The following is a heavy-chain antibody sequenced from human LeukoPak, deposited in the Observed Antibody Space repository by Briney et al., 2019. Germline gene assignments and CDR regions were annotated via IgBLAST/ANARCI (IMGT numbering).Heavy chain of an antibody. CDR2: FIPIFNTA. Sequence: APVKVSCKASGGTFSNFAISWVRQAPGQRLECMGNFIPIFNTANYAQTFQGRVTITTDEYTSTAYMELTSLRSEDTAVYYCARDPGYCSGGSCYSAYYDYWGQGTLVTVSS. V-gene: IGHV1-69*05. J-gene: IGHJ4*02. D-gene: IGHD2-15*01. CDR3: ARDPGYCSGGSCYSAYYDY. CDR1: GGTFSNFA.